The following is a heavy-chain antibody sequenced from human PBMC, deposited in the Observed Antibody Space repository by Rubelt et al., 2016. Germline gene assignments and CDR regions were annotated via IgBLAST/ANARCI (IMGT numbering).Heavy chain of an antibody. V-gene: IGHV4-59*12. D-gene: IGHD6-6*01. CDR3: ARATPSIAARPRDYYYMDV. CDR2: IYYSGST. Sequence: QVQLQESGPGLVKPSETLSLTCTVSGGSISSYYWSWIRQPPGKGLEWIGSIYYSGSTYYNPSLKSRFTISVDTSKNQFSLKLSAVTDADTAVYYCARATPSIAARPRDYYYMDVWGKGTTVTVSS. J-gene: IGHJ6*03. CDR1: GGSISSYY.